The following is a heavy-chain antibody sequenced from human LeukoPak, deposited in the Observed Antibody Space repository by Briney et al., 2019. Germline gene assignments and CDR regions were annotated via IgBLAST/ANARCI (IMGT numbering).Heavy chain of an antibody. CDR1: GFSLSSYW. CDR3: ARDFWGYYYDS. D-gene: IGHD3-22*01. CDR2: ISYDGSNK. V-gene: IGHV3-30*03. J-gene: IGHJ4*02. Sequence: GGSLRLSCAASGFSLSSYWMTWVRQAPGKGLEWVAVISYDGSNKYYADSVKGRFTISRDNSKNTLYLQMNSLRAEDTAVYYCARDFWGYYYDSWGQGTLVTVSS.